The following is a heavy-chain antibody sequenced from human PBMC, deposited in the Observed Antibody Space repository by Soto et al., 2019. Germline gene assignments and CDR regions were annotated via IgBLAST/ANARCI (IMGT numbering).Heavy chain of an antibody. CDR2: ISWNSGSI. CDR1: GFTFDDYA. CDR3: AKISTPPAVAGAFDI. J-gene: IGHJ3*02. V-gene: IGHV3-9*01. Sequence: EVQLVESGGGLVQPGRSLRLSCAASGFTFDDYAMHWVRQAPGKGLEWVSGISWNSGSIGYADSVKGRFTISRDNAKNSLYLQMNSLRAEDTALYYCAKISTPPAVAGAFDIWGQGRMVTVSS. D-gene: IGHD6-19*01.